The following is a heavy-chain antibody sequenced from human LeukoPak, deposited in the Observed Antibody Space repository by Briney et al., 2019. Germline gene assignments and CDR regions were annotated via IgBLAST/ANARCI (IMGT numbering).Heavy chain of an antibody. V-gene: IGHV5-51*01. CDR1: GYSFSSYW. D-gene: IGHD3-10*01. Sequence: GESLKISCKGSGYSFSSYWIAWVRQMPGKGLEWMGVIYPRDSRTTYSPSFQDQVTISADKSITTAYLQWSSLKASDTAMYYCARPGRGALFEYWGQGTLVTVSS. CDR3: ARPGRGALFEY. J-gene: IGHJ4*02. CDR2: IYPRDSRT.